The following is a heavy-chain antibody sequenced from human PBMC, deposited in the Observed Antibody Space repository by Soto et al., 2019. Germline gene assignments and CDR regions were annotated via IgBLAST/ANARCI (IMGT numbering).Heavy chain of an antibody. CDR2: ISHSGSSI. J-gene: IGHJ4*02. Sequence: EVQLVESGGGLVQPGGSLRLSCAASGFTLSSYSMNWVRQAPGKGLEWVSYISHSGSSIYYADSVKGRFIISRDNAKNSLSLQMNSLRDEDTAVYYCARRYSSGWYHDYWGQVTLVTVAS. CDR3: ARRYSSGWYHDY. V-gene: IGHV3-48*02. D-gene: IGHD6-19*01. CDR1: GFTLSSYS.